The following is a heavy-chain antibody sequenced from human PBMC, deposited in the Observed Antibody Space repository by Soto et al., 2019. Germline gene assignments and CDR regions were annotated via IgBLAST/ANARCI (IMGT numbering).Heavy chain of an antibody. J-gene: IGHJ5*02. CDR3: ARVPPYYGSGSYYPQNWFDP. D-gene: IGHD3-10*01. Sequence: ASVKVSCKASGYTFTSHDINWVRQATGQGLEWMGRMNPNSGNTGYAQKFQGRVTMTRNTSISTAYMELSSLRSEDTAVYYCARVPPYYGSGSYYPQNWFDPWGQGTLVTVSS. V-gene: IGHV1-8*01. CDR2: MNPNSGNT. CDR1: GYTFTSHD.